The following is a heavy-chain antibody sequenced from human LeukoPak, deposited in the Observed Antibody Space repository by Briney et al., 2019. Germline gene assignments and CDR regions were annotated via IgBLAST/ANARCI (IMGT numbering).Heavy chain of an antibody. Sequence: ASVKVSCKASGYTFTAYYFHWVRQAPGQGPEWMGWINTNSGGTNSAQKYLGRVTMTRDTSISTAYMELSRLRSDDTAIYYCARDYGIAAAVVYWGQGTLVTVSS. CDR1: GYTFTAYY. V-gene: IGHV1-2*02. D-gene: IGHD6-13*01. J-gene: IGHJ4*02. CDR3: ARDYGIAAAVVY. CDR2: INTNSGGT.